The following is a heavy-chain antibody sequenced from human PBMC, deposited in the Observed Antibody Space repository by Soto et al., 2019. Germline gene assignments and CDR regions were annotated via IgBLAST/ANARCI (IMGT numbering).Heavy chain of an antibody. Sequence: PSETLSLTCAVYVGSFSGYHWTWIRQPPGKGLEWIGEINQSGSAKYNPSLKSRVTISVDTSKNQFSLKLTSVSAADTAVYYCARGRSGNDYYIDYWGKGTLVTVSS. CDR2: INQSGSA. J-gene: IGHJ4*02. CDR1: VGSFSGYH. CDR3: ARGRSGNDYYIDY. D-gene: IGHD5-12*01. V-gene: IGHV4-34*01.